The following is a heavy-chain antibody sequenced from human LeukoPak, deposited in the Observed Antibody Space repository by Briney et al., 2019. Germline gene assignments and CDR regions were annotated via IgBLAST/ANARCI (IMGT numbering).Heavy chain of an antibody. CDR3: ASRSYAAFDI. J-gene: IGHJ3*02. V-gene: IGHV4-61*02. Sequence: PSQTLSLTCTASGGSISSGSYYWSWIRQPAGKGLEWIGRIYTSGSTNYNPSLKSRVTISVDTSKNQFSLKLSSVTAADTAVYYCASRSYAAFDIWGQGTMVTVSS. CDR1: GGSISSGSYY. D-gene: IGHD1-26*01. CDR2: IYTSGST.